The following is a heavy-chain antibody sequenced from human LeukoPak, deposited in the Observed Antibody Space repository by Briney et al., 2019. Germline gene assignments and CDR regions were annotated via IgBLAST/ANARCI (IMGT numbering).Heavy chain of an antibody. CDR3: AKYCSTSSCHSRRAFDI. Sequence: SETLSPTCTVSGGSISSYYWGWIRQPPGKGLEWIGTIYYSGSTYYSPSLKSRVAISVGTSKNQFSLKLSSVTAADTAVYYCAKYCSTSSCHSRRAFDIWGQGTMVTVSS. J-gene: IGHJ3*02. V-gene: IGHV4-39*01. CDR2: IYYSGST. CDR1: GGSISSYY. D-gene: IGHD2-2*02.